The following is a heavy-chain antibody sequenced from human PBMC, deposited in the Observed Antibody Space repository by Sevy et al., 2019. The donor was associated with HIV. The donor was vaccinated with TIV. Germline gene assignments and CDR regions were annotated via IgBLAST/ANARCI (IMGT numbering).Heavy chain of an antibody. J-gene: IGHJ6*03. CDR3: ARARAWELDVFYYYYYYMDV. D-gene: IGHD1-26*01. CDR2: IYYSGST. CDR1: GGSISSYY. V-gene: IGHV4-59*01. Sequence: SETLSLTCTVSGGSISSYYWSWIRQPPGKGLEWIGYIYYSGSTNYNPSLKSRVTISVDTSKNQFSLKLSSVTAADTAVYYCARARAWELDVFYYYYYYMDVWGKGTTVTVSS.